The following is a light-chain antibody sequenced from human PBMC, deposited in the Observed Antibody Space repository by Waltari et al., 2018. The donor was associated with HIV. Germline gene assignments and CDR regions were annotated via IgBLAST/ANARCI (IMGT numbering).Light chain of an antibody. CDR1: SGISAGAYR. V-gene: IGLV5-45*02. Sequence: AVLTQPSSSSASPGASASLTWPLRSGISAGAYRIYWYQQKPGSPPKYRLRYKSDSDKQQGSGVPSRFSGSKYASANAGILLISGLQSEDEADYYCMIWHSSAGVFGGGTKLTVL. J-gene: IGLJ3*02. CDR2: YKSDSDK. CDR3: MIWHSSAGV.